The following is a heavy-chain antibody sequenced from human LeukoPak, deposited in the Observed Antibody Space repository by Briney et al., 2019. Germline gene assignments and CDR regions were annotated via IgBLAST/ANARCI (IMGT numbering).Heavy chain of an antibody. CDR1: GYTFTSYD. V-gene: IGHV1-8*01. D-gene: IGHD5-18*01. CDR3: ARGGDTAMVWDYYYYYGMDV. Sequence: ASVKVSCKASGYTFTSYDINWVRQATGHGLEWMGWMNPNSGNTGYAQKFQGRVTMTRNTSISTAYMELSSLRSEDTAVYYCARGGDTAMVWDYYYYYGMDVWGQGTTVTVSS. J-gene: IGHJ6*02. CDR2: MNPNSGNT.